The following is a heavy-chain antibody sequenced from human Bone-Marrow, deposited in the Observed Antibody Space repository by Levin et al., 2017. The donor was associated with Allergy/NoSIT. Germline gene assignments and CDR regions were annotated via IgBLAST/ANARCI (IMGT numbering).Heavy chain of an antibody. Sequence: GESLKISCKASGYTFTGYYMHWVRQAPGQGLEWMGWINPNSGGTNYAQKFQGRVTMTRDTSISTAYMELSRLRSDDMAVYYCARRIRSQNWFDPWGQGTLVTVSS. CDR3: ARRIRSQNWFDP. V-gene: IGHV1-2*02. CDR1: GYTFTGYY. J-gene: IGHJ5*02. CDR2: INPNSGGT. D-gene: IGHD6-6*01.